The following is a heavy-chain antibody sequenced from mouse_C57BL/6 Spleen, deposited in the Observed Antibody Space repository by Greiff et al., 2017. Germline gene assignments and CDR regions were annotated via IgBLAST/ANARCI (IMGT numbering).Heavy chain of an antibody. J-gene: IGHJ1*03. CDR1: GYTFTSYW. CDR2: IDPSDSET. V-gene: IGHV1-52*01. D-gene: IGHD1-1*01. CDR3: ARDPLYGSSYWYFDV. Sequence: QVQLQQPGAELVRPGSSVKLSCKASGYTFTSYWMHWVKQRPIQGLEWIGNIDPSDSETHYNQKFKDKATLTVDKSSSTAYMQLSSLTSEDSAVYYCARDPLYGSSYWYFDVWGTGTTVTVSS.